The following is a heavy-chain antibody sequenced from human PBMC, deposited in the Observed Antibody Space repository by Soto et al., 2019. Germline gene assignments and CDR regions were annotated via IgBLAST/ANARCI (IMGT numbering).Heavy chain of an antibody. J-gene: IGHJ5*02. V-gene: IGHV3-30*18. CDR2: ISSDGRKI. CDR3: AKHPFRRSDTWRNNWLDP. CDR1: GFTFSNYD. Sequence: PGGSLRLSCVASGFTFSNYDMHWVRQAPGKGLEWVSLISSDGRKINYSDSVKGRFTVSRDTSKDTLYLQMDSLTPEDTAVYYCAKHPFRRSDTWRNNWLDPWGQGTQVTVFS.